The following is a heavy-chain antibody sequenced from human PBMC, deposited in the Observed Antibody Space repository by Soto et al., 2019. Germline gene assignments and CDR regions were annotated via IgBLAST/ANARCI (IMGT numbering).Heavy chain of an antibody. V-gene: IGHV4-34*01. Sequence: SETLSLTCAVYGGSFSGYYWSWIRQPPGKGLEWIGEINHSGSTNYNPSLKSRVTISVDTSKNQFSLKLSSVTAADTAVYYCARANLPDYYDSSGYYEDAFDIWGQGTMVTVSS. D-gene: IGHD3-22*01. CDR2: INHSGST. J-gene: IGHJ3*02. CDR3: ARANLPDYYDSSGYYEDAFDI. CDR1: GGSFSGYY.